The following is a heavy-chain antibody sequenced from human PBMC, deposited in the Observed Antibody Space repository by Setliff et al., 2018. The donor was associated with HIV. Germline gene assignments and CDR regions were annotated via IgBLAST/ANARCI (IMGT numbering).Heavy chain of an antibody. CDR2: INHSGST. CDR3: ARGHGVYSGSYLAVYFDY. Sequence: SETLSLTCAVYGGSFSGYYWSWIRQPPGKGLEWIGEINHSGSTNYKPSLKSRVTISVDMSKNQVSLKVSSVTAADAAVYYCARGHGVYSGSYLAVYFDYWGQGTLVTVSS. J-gene: IGHJ4*02. D-gene: IGHD1-26*01. V-gene: IGHV4-34*01. CDR1: GGSFSGYY.